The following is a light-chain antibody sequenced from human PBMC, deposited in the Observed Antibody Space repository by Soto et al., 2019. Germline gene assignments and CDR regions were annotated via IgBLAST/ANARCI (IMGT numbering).Light chain of an antibody. CDR1: HTINNY. V-gene: IGKV1-39*01. J-gene: IGKJ1*01. Sequence: DIQMTQSPSSLSASVGDRVTITCRAGHTINNYLNWYQQRPGKAPKLLIYAASSLQSVVPSRFRGSGSGTDFTLTITSLQPADFSTYFCQQSYSTPPTFGQGTKVEIK. CDR3: QQSYSTPPT. CDR2: AAS.